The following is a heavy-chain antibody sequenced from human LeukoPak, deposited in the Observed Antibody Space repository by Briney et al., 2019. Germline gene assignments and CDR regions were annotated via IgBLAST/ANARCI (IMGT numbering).Heavy chain of an antibody. CDR1: GFTFTNAW. Sequence: GGSLRLSCAASGFTFTNAWMSWVRQAPGKGLEWVGRIKSKTDGGTTDYAAPVKSRFTISRDDSKNTLYLQMNSLKTEDTAVYYCTTGYYYDSSGYYSWGQGTLVTVSS. CDR3: TTGYYYDSSGYYS. V-gene: IGHV3-15*01. J-gene: IGHJ1*01. D-gene: IGHD3-22*01. CDR2: IKSKTDGGTT.